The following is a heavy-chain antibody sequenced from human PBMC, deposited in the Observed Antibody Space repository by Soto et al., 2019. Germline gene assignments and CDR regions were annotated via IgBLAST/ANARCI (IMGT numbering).Heavy chain of an antibody. V-gene: IGHV3-23*01. CDR3: AKHQWEPTNPAFDY. CDR1: GFTFSSYA. J-gene: IGHJ4*02. CDR2: ISGSGGNT. Sequence: GGSLRLSCAASGFTFSSYAMSWVRQAPGKGLEWVSAISGSGGNTYYADSVKGRFTISKDNSKSTLYLQMNSLRAEDTAVYYCAKHQWEPTNPAFDYWGQGTLVTVSS. D-gene: IGHD1-26*01.